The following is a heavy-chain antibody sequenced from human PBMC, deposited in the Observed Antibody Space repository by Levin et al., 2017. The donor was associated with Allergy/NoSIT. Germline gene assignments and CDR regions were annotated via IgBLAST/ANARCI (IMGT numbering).Heavy chain of an antibody. CDR1: GYTFTSYD. Sequence: ASVKVSCKASGYTFTSYDINWVRQATGQGLEWLGWMNPKSGNTGYAQKFQGRVTMTRDTSIGTAYMELSNLRSEDTAVYYCARNPENSGWFDPWGQGTLVTVSS. J-gene: IGHJ5*02. D-gene: IGHD6-19*01. CDR3: ARNPENSGWFDP. CDR2: MNPKSGNT. V-gene: IGHV1-8*01.